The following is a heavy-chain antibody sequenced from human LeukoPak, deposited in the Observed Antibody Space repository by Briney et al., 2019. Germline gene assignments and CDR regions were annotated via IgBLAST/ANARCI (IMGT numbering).Heavy chain of an antibody. Sequence: SETLPLTCAVYGSSFSGFDWSWVRQAPGKGLEWIGDINEGGDTKYNPSLKSRVTLSVDTSRNEFSLKIRSVTAADTAVYYCARGLGWKVTTMGLFYMDVWGEGTTVTVSS. J-gene: IGHJ6*03. V-gene: IGHV4-34*01. D-gene: IGHD4-11*01. CDR3: ARGLGWKVTTMGLFYMDV. CDR2: INEGGDT. CDR1: GSSFSGFD.